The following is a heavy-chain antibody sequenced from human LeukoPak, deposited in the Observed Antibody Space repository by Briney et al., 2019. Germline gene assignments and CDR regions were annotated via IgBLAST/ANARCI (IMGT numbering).Heavy chain of an antibody. V-gene: IGHV3-11*05. D-gene: IGHD3-9*01. CDR3: ARGGYDILTGTSFFDP. CDR1: GFTFSDYY. CDR2: ISSSGTYA. J-gene: IGHJ5*02. Sequence: PGGSLRLSCVASGFTFSDYYMSWIRQAPGEGLQYVSYISSSGTYANYANSVKGRFTNSRDNAKNSLYLQMNSLRADDTAVYYCARGGYDILTGTSFFDPWGQGTLVTVSS.